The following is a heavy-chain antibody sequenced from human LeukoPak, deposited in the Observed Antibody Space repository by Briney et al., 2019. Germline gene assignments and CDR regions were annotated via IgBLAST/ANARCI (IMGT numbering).Heavy chain of an antibody. D-gene: IGHD5-12*01. CDR1: GGSISSYY. CDR3: ARALSGYDLGYAFDI. CDR2: IYTSGST. Sequence: PSETLSLTCTVSGGSISSYYWSWIRQPAGKGLEWIGRIYTSGSTNYNPSLKSRVTISVDTSKNQFSLKLSSVTAADTAVYYCARALSGYDLGYAFDIWGQGTMVTVSS. V-gene: IGHV4-4*07. J-gene: IGHJ3*02.